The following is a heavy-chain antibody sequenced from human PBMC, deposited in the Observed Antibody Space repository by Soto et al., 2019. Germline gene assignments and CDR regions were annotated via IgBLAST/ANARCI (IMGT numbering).Heavy chain of an antibody. J-gene: IGHJ5*02. CDR3: ARDSRITIFGVVILVVNWFDP. D-gene: IGHD3-3*01. Sequence: ASVKVSCKTSGYTFTSYYIHWVRQAPGQGLEWMETISPSGGSTSYAQKFQGRATMTRDTSTSTVYMELSSLRSEDTAVYYCARDSRITIFGVVILVVNWFDPWGQGTLVTVSS. CDR1: GYTFTSYY. V-gene: IGHV1-46*01. CDR2: ISPSGGST.